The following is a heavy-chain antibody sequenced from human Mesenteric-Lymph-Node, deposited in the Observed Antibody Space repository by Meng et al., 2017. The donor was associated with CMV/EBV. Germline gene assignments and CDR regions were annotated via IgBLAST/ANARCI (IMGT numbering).Heavy chain of an antibody. J-gene: IGHJ5*02. V-gene: IGHV1-8*01. CDR1: GYTFASYD. D-gene: IGHD4-11*01. Sequence: ASVKVSCKASGYTFASYDINWVRQATGQGLEWMGWMNPNSGNTGYAQKFQGRVTMTRNTSISTAYMELSSLRSEDTAVYYCARDAQRYSNYPNWFDPWGQGTLVTVSS. CDR2: MNPNSGNT. CDR3: ARDAQRYSNYPNWFDP.